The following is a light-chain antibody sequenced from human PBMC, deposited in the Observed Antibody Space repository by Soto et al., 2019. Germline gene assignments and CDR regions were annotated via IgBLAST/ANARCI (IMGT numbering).Light chain of an antibody. V-gene: IGKV3-20*01. J-gene: IGKJ1*01. CDR2: AAS. CDR3: RQYGSPHQT. Sequence: DIVLTQSPGTLSLSPGERVTLYCRASHSVTSYYLVWYQQKPGQPPSLLIYAASGRASGISDRFSGSGYGRDFILPISSLAHEDFAVYYCRQYGSPHQTFGQGTRVDIK. CDR1: HSVTSYY.